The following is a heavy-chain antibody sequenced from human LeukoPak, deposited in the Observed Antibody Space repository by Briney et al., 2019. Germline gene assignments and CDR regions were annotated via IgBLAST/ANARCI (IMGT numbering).Heavy chain of an antibody. Sequence: QHGESLKISFTASGXTFGDYAMSWFRQAPGKGLEWVGFIRSKAYGGTTEYAASVKGRFTISRDDSKSIAYLQMNSLKTEDTAVYYCTRPIEMATTGGAFDIWGQGTMVTVSS. CDR2: IRSKAYGGTT. D-gene: IGHD5-24*01. J-gene: IGHJ3*02. CDR3: TRPIEMATTGGAFDI. CDR1: GXTFGDYA. V-gene: IGHV3-49*03.